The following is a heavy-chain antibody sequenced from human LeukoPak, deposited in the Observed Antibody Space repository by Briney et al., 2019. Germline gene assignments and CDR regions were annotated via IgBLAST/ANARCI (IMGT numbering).Heavy chain of an antibody. CDR3: ASSQVVVPAAIVRTRNRRWYFDY. CDR1: GDSISSSVYY. V-gene: IGHV4-39*07. CDR2: IHYSGST. J-gene: IGHJ4*02. D-gene: IGHD2-2*01. Sequence: SETLSLTCTVSGDSISSSVYYWGWIRQPPGKGLEWIGSIHYSGSTNYNPSLKSRVTISVDTSKNQFSLKLSSVTAADTAVYYCASSQVVVPAAIVRTRNRRWYFDYWGQGTLVTVSS.